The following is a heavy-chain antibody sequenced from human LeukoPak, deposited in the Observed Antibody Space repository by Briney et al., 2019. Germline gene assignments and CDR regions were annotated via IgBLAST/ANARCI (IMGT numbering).Heavy chain of an antibody. Sequence: PGGPLRLSCAASGFTFSDYYMSWIRQAPGKGLEWVSYISSSGSTIYYADSVKGRFTISRDSAKNSLYLQMNSLRAEDTAVYYCARDYYGDYAYYGMDVWGQGTTVTVSS. J-gene: IGHJ6*02. V-gene: IGHV3-11*01. CDR2: ISSSGSTI. CDR1: GFTFSDYY. CDR3: ARDYYGDYAYYGMDV. D-gene: IGHD4-17*01.